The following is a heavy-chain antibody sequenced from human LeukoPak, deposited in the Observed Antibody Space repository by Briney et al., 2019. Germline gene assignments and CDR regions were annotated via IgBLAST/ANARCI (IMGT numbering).Heavy chain of an antibody. CDR2: IKGDGSHT. V-gene: IGHV3-74*01. CDR1: GFTFSNYW. D-gene: IGHD3-9*01. Sequence: GGSLRLSCAASGFTFSNYWMPWVRQAPGKGLVWVSRIKGDGSHTIYADSVKGRFTISGDNAKNTLYLQMKSLRAEDTAVYYCVRDWDHFDFDSWGLGTLVTVSS. J-gene: IGHJ5*01. CDR3: VRDWDHFDFDS.